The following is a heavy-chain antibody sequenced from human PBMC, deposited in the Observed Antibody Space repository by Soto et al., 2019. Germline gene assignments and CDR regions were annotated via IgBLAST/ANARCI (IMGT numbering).Heavy chain of an antibody. V-gene: IGHV1-69*13. CDR1: GGTFSSYA. J-gene: IGHJ6*02. CDR2: IIPIFGTA. Sequence: SVKVSCKASGGTFSSYAISWVRQAPGQGLEWMGGIIPIFGTANYAQKFQGRVTITADESTSTAYMELSSLRSEDTAVYYCARSGAYCGGDCYPGYYYGMDVWGQGTTVTVYS. D-gene: IGHD2-21*02. CDR3: ARSGAYCGGDCYPGYYYGMDV.